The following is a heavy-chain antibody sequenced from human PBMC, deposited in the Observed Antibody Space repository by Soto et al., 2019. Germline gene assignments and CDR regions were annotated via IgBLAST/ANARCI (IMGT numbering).Heavy chain of an antibody. D-gene: IGHD2-15*01. J-gene: IGHJ6*02. CDR2: IHWDDDK. Sequence: QITLKESGPTLVKPTQTLTLTCTFSGFSLSTSGVGVGWIRQPPGKALEWLALIHWDDDKRYSPSLTSRLTITKDTSKNQVVLTMTNMDPVDTATYYCAHVLVVVANYGMDVWGQGTTVTVSS. CDR3: AHVLVVVANYGMDV. V-gene: IGHV2-5*02. CDR1: GFSLSTSGVG.